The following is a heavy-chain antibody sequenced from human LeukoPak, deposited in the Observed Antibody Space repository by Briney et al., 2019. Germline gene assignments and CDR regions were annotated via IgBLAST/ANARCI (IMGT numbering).Heavy chain of an antibody. CDR2: INHSGST. J-gene: IGHJ5*02. CDR3: ARGYCSSTSCYINWFDP. V-gene: IGHV4-34*01. CDR1: GGSFSGYY. D-gene: IGHD2-2*01. Sequence: SETLSLTYAVYGGSFSGYYWSWIRQPPGKGLEWIGEINHSGSTNYNPSLKSRVTISVDTSKNQFSLKLSSVTAADTAVYYCARGYCSSTSCYINWFDPWGQGTLVTVSS.